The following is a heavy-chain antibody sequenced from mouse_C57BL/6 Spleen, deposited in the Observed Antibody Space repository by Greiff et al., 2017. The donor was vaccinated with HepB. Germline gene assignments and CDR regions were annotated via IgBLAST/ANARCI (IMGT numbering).Heavy chain of an antibody. CDR1: GYTFTDYN. Sequence: EVQLQQSGPELVKPGASVKIPCKASGYTFTDYNMDWVKQSHGKSLEWIGDINPNNGGTIYNQKFKGKATLTVDKSSSTAYMELRSLTSEDTAVYYCASPYDGYYGLGYWGQGTTLTVSS. CDR2: INPNNGGT. CDR3: ASPYDGYYGLGY. J-gene: IGHJ2*01. D-gene: IGHD2-3*01. V-gene: IGHV1-18*01.